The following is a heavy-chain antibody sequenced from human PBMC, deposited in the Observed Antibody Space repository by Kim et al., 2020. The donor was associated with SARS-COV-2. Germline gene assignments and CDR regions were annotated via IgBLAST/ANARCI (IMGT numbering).Heavy chain of an antibody. Sequence: GGSLRLSCAASGFTFSSYAMHWVRQAPGKGLEWVAVISYDGSNKYYADSVKGRFTISRDNSKNTLYLQMNSLRAEDTAVYYCAREVVVAATRGDPNRYYFDYWGQGTLVTVSS. CDR3: AREVVVAATRGDPNRYYFDY. D-gene: IGHD2-15*01. V-gene: IGHV3-30-3*01. CDR1: GFTFSSYA. J-gene: IGHJ4*02. CDR2: ISYDGSNK.